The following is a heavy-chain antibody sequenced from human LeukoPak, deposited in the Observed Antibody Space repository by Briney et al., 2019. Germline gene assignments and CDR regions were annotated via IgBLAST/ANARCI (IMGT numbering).Heavy chain of an antibody. J-gene: IGHJ4*02. V-gene: IGHV4-34*01. D-gene: IGHD6-19*01. CDR1: GFTFSSYA. CDR3: ARGEYSSGFDY. CDR2: INHSGST. Sequence: GSLRLSCAASGFTFSSYAMSWIRQPPGKGLEWIGEINHSGSTNYNPSLKSRVTISVDTSKNQFSLKLSSVTAADTAVYYCARGEYSSGFDYWGQGTLVTVSS.